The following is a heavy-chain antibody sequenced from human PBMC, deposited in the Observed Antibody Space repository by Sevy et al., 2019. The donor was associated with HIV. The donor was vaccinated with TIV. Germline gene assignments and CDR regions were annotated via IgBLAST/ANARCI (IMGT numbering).Heavy chain of an antibody. CDR2: ISGRGGST. V-gene: IGHV3-23*01. D-gene: IGHD3-22*01. CDR3: AKEFVGFSSGYYS. J-gene: IGHJ4*02. CDR1: GFTFSSYA. Sequence: GESLKISCAASGFTFSSYAMSWVRQAPGKGLEWVSAISGRGGSTYYADSVKGRFTISRDNSKNTLYLQMNSLRAEDTAVYYCAKEFVGFSSGYYSWGQGTLVTVSS.